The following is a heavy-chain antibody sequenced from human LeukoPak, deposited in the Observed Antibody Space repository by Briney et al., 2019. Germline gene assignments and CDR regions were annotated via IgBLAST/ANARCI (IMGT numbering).Heavy chain of an antibody. D-gene: IGHD3-16*01. CDR1: GFTFSSYS. Sequence: GGSLRLSCAASGFTFSSYSMNWVRQAPGKGLEWVSYISSSSSTIYYADSVKGRFTISRDNAKNSLYLQMNSLRAEDTAVYYCARQITFGGVEFDPWGQGTLVTVSS. CDR3: ARQITFGGVEFDP. V-gene: IGHV3-48*01. J-gene: IGHJ5*02. CDR2: ISSSSSTI.